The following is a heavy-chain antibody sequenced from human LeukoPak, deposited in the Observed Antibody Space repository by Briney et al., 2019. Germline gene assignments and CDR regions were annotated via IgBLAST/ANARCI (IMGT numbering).Heavy chain of an antibody. CDR1: GFTFSSYA. Sequence: GGSPRLSCAASGFTFSSYAMSWVRQAPGKGLEWVSAISGSGGSTYYADSVKGRFTISRDNSKNTLYLQMNSLRAEDTAVYYCAKDPRYCSGGSCYYYYYYMDVWGKGTTVTVSS. J-gene: IGHJ6*03. CDR2: ISGSGGST. CDR3: AKDPRYCSGGSCYYYYYYMDV. D-gene: IGHD2-15*01. V-gene: IGHV3-23*01.